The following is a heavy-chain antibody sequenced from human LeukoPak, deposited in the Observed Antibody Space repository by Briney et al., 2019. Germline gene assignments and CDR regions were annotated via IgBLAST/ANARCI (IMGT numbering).Heavy chain of an antibody. D-gene: IGHD4-17*01. V-gene: IGHV4-59*08. CDR1: GGSISSYY. CDR3: ARQALRSWFDP. J-gene: IGHJ5*02. CDR2: IYYSGST. Sequence: PSETLSLTCTVSGGSISSYYWSWIRQPPGKGLEWIGYIYYSGSTNYNPSLKSRVTISVDTSKNQFSLKLSSVTAADTAVYYCARQALRSWFDPWGQGTLVTVSS.